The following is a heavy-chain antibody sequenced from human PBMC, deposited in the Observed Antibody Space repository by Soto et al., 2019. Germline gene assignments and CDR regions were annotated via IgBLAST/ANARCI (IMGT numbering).Heavy chain of an antibody. V-gene: IGHV1-46*01. Sequence: ASVKVSCKASGYTFTSYYMHWVRQAPGQGLEWMGIINPSGGSTSYAQKFQGRVTMTRDTSTSTVYMGLSSLRSEDTAVYYCARDGGYCSSTSCYTYYYYGMDVWGQGTTVTVSS. CDR3: ARDGGYCSSTSCYTYYYYGMDV. D-gene: IGHD2-2*02. CDR1: GYTFTSYY. J-gene: IGHJ6*02. CDR2: INPSGGST.